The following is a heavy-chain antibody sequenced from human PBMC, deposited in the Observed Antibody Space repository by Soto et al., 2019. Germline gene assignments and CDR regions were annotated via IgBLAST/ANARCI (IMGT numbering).Heavy chain of an antibody. CDR3: ARVNYYDSSGYYSYYLDY. J-gene: IGHJ4*02. V-gene: IGHV3-53*01. Sequence: GGSLRLSCAASGFTVSSNYMSWVRHAPGKGLEWVSVIYSGGSTYYADSVKGRFTVSRDNSKNTLYLQMNSLRAEDTAVYYCARVNYYDSSGYYSYYLDYWGQGTLVTVSS. D-gene: IGHD3-22*01. CDR2: IYSGGST. CDR1: GFTVSSNY.